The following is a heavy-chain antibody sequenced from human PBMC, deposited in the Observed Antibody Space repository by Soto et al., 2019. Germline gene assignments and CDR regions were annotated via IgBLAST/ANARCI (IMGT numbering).Heavy chain of an antibody. CDR2: INPFSGGA. V-gene: IGHV1-2*02. CDR3: ARSSGTYPLDF. J-gene: IGHJ4*02. Sequence: GASVKVSCKTSGYTFTDHYVHWVRQAPGQGLEWLGWINPFSGGAKYPQRFKDKVSMTADTSISTVYMYLTSLTSDDTAIYYCARSSGTYPLDFWGQGTLVTVSS. D-gene: IGHD3-10*01. CDR1: GYTFTDHY.